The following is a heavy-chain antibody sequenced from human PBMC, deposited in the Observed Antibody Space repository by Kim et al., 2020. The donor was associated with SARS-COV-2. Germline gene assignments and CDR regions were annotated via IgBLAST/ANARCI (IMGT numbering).Heavy chain of an antibody. Sequence: GGSLRLSCAASGFTFDDYAMHWVRQAPGKGLEWVSGISWNSGSIGYADSVKGRFTISRDNAKNSLYLQMNSLRAEDTALYYCAKWNYYGSGSYYYGMDVWGQGTTVTVSS. CDR1: GFTFDDYA. J-gene: IGHJ6*02. V-gene: IGHV3-9*01. CDR2: ISWNSGSI. D-gene: IGHD3-10*01. CDR3: AKWNYYGSGSYYYGMDV.